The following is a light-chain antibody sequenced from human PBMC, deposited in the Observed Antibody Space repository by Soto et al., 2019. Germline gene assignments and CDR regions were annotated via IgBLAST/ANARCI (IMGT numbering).Light chain of an antibody. CDR2: GTS. Sequence: ENVLTQSPGTLSLSPGERATLSCRASQSVSSYSLAWYQQKPGQAPRLVMYGTSNRATGITDRFSGSGSGTDFTLTISRLEPEDFAVYYCQQYDSSPRTFGQGTKVDIK. CDR3: QQYDSSPRT. V-gene: IGKV3-20*01. J-gene: IGKJ1*01. CDR1: QSVSSYS.